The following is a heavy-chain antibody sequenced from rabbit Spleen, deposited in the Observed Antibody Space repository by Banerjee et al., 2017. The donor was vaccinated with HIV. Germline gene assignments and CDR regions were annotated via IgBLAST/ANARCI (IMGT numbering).Heavy chain of an antibody. CDR2: IYTGGSGIA. V-gene: IGHV1S40*01. CDR3: TRMDHYATVTTYGDTIRPYAMDL. J-gene: IGHJ6*01. D-gene: IGHD2-1*01. Sequence: QSLEESGGDLVKPGASLTLTCTASGFSYSNSYYMCWVRQAPGKGLEWIACIYTGGSGIAFYATWAKGRFTISKTSSTTVTLQMTSLTAADTATYFCTRMDHYATVTTYGDTIRPYAMDLWGPGTLVTVS. CDR1: GFSYSNSYY.